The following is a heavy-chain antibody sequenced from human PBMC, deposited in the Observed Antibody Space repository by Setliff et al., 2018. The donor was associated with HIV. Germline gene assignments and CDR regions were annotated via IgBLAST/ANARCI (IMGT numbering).Heavy chain of an antibody. J-gene: IGHJ6*03. CDR3: VRGYCSSTTCYDDYYYMDV. CDR1: GGSISGHY. Sequence: SETLSLTCTVSGGSISGHYWSWIRQPPREGTGVDCLYLFTGSTNYNPSLKSRVTISVDTSKNQFFLKLSSVTAADTAVYYCVRGYCSSTTCYDDYYYMDVWGKGSTVTVSS. D-gene: IGHD2-2*01. V-gene: IGHV4-59*11. CDR2: LFTGST.